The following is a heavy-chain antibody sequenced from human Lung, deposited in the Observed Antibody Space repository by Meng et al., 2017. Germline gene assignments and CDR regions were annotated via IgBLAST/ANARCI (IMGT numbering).Heavy chain of an antibody. CDR1: GYNFPDYW. J-gene: IGHJ4*02. D-gene: IGHD6-13*01. CDR2: IDPKSGVT. V-gene: IGHV1-2*06. CDR3: VRDEDISAAGKLFGDY. Sequence: ASVKVSCKPSGYNFPDYWLHWVRRAPGQGLEWMGRIDPKSGVTHYAQRFQGRVTMTGDTSISTAYMELSGLRSDDTAMYYCVRDEDISAAGKLFGDYWGQGTLVTVSS.